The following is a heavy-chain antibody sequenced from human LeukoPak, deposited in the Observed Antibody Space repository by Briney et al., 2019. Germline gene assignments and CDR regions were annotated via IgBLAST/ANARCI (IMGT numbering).Heavy chain of an antibody. CDR3: ARGGGSYSSWYRN. CDR2: IWYDGSNK. CDR1: GFTFSNYA. Sequence: PGGSLRLSCAASGFTFSNYAMSWVRQAPGKGLEWVAVIWYDGSNKYYADSVKGRFTISRDNSKNTLYLQMNSLRAEDTAVYYCARGGGSYSSWYRNWGQGTLVTVSS. V-gene: IGHV3-33*08. D-gene: IGHD6-13*01. J-gene: IGHJ4*02.